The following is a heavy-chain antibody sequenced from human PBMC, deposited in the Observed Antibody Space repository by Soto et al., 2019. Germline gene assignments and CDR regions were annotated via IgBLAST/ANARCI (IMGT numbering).Heavy chain of an antibody. J-gene: IGHJ3*02. CDR1: GGSISSYY. CDR2: IYYSGST. CDR3: VRGSDPTVTTTDAFDI. V-gene: IGHV4-59*08. Sequence: SDTLSLTCTVSGGSISSYYWSWIRQPPGKGLEWIGYIYYSGSTNYNPSLKSRVTISVDTSKNQFSLKLSSVTAADTAVYYCVRGSDPTVTTTDAFDIWGQGTMVTVSS. D-gene: IGHD4-17*01.